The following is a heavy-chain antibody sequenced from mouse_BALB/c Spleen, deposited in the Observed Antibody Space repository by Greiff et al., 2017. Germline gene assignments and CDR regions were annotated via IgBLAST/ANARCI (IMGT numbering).Heavy chain of an antibody. CDR1: GYTFTSYW. Sequence: QVQLQQSGAELVRPGASVKLSCKASGYTFTSYWINWVKQRPGQGLEWIGNIYPSDSYTNYNQKFKDKATLTVDKSSSTAYMQLSSPTSEDSAVYYCTRNYGNSPFAYWGQGTLVTVSA. D-gene: IGHD2-1*01. CDR2: IYPSDSYT. J-gene: IGHJ3*01. V-gene: IGHV1-69*02. CDR3: TRNYGNSPFAY.